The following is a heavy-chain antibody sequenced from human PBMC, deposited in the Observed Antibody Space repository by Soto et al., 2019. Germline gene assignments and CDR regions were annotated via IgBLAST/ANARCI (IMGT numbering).Heavy chain of an antibody. Sequence: QVQLVQSGAEVKKPGSSVKVSCKASGGTFSSYAISWVRQAPGQGLEWMGGIIPIFGTANYAQKFQGRVTITADESTSTAYMELSSLSSEDTAVYYCARGDYDFWSGRTTAFDYWGQGTLVTVSS. CDR1: GGTFSSYA. D-gene: IGHD3-3*01. CDR3: ARGDYDFWSGRTTAFDY. V-gene: IGHV1-69*01. J-gene: IGHJ4*02. CDR2: IIPIFGTA.